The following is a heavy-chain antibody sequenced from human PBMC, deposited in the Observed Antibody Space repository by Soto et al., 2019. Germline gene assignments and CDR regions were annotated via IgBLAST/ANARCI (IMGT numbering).Heavy chain of an antibody. CDR1: GFTFSNYY. D-gene: IGHD6-19*01. CDR2: ISSTGRTI. CDR3: ARSYSSGWEFGY. Sequence: GGSLRLSCGASGFTFSNYYMSWIRQAPGKGLEWVSYISSTGRTIYYADSVKGRFTVSRDNAQNSLSLKLNSLRVEDTAVYYCARSYSSGWEFGYWGQGTQVTVSS. J-gene: IGHJ4*02. V-gene: IGHV3-11*01.